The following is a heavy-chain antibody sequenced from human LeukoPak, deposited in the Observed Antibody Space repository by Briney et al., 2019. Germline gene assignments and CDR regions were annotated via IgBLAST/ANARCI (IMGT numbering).Heavy chain of an antibody. CDR2: IKQDGSEK. Sequence: PGGSLRLSCAASGFTFSSYWMSWVRQAPGKGLEWVANIKQDGSEKYYVDSVKGRFTISRDNAKNSLYLQMNSLRAEDTAVYYCARDRGRSGWFFLDYWGQGTLVTVSS. V-gene: IGHV3-7*01. J-gene: IGHJ4*02. CDR1: GFTFSSYW. D-gene: IGHD6-19*01. CDR3: ARDRGRSGWFFLDY.